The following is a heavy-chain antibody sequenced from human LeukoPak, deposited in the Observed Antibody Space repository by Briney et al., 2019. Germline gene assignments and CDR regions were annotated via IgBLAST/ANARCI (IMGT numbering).Heavy chain of an antibody. CDR2: VYYTGST. Sequence: SETLSLTCTVSGGSISTYYWSWIRQPPGKGLEWIGYVYYTGSTNYNPSLKSRVTISLDTSKNQFSLKLSSVTAADTAIYYCARRVASRPVYCFDYWGQGKLVTASS. J-gene: IGHJ4*02. CDR3: ARRVASRPVYCFDY. CDR1: GGSISTYY. V-gene: IGHV4-59*01. D-gene: IGHD2-15*01.